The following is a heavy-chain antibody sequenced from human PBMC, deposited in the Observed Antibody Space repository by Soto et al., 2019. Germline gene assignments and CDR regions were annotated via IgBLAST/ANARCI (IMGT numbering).Heavy chain of an antibody. Sequence: SLKLSGKVSGYSFTRYWIGWVRQMPGKGLEWMGIIYPGDSDTRYSPSFQGQVTISADKSISTAYLQWSSVKASDTAMYYCASAVHSGCDEGGIDVWGQGTT. CDR2: IYPGDSDT. V-gene: IGHV5-51*01. J-gene: IGHJ6*02. D-gene: IGHD5-12*01. CDR3: ASAVHSGCDEGGIDV. CDR1: GYSFTRYW.